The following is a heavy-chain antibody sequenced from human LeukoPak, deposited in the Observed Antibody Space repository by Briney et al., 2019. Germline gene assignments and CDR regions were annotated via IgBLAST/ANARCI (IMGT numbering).Heavy chain of an antibody. CDR3: ARSLLGANLYFDY. V-gene: IGHV1-2*02. CDR1: GYTFTGYY. CDR2: INPNSGGT. D-gene: IGHD1-26*01. J-gene: IGHJ4*02. Sequence: ASVKVSCKASGYTFTGYYMHWVRQAPGQGLEWMGWINPNSGGTNYAQKFQGRVTMTRDTSISTAYMELSRLRSDDTAVYYCARSLLGANLYFDYWGQGTLVTVSS.